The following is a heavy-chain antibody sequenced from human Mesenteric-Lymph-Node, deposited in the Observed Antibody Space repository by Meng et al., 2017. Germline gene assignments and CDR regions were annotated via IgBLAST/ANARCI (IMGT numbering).Heavy chain of an antibody. CDR3: AQDRGVSSGRSDY. J-gene: IGHJ4*02. CDR2: IGGSGSST. D-gene: IGHD6-19*01. V-gene: IGHV3-23*01. Sequence: SCKASGYTFTSYAISWVRQAPGQGLEWIGSIGGSGSSTSYAETVKGRFTITRDKSTSTLYLQMNSLRAEDTAVYYCAQDRGVSSGRSDYWGQGTLVTVSS. CDR1: GYTFTSYA.